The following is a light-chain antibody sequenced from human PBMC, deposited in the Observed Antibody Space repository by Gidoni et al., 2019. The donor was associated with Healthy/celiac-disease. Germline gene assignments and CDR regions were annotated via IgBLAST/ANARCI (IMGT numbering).Light chain of an antibody. CDR3: QQYNSYPPCS. CDR2: AAS. V-gene: IGKV1-16*02. Sequence: DIQMTHSPSSLSASVGDRFTITCRASQGISNSLAWFHQKPGKAPKSLIYAASSFQSGVPSKFSGSGSGTDVTLLISSLQPEDFATYYCQQYNSYPPCSFGQGTKLEIK. CDR1: QGISNS. J-gene: IGKJ2*04.